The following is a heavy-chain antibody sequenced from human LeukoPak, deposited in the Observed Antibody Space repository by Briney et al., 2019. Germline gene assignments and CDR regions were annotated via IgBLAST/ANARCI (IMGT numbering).Heavy chain of an antibody. D-gene: IGHD3-22*01. J-gene: IGHJ5*02. Sequence: SETLSLTCSVSDGSTTGYYWSWIRQPPGKGLEWIAYVYYTGRTLYNPSLESRVTISVDTSKTQFSLTVTSVTAADTAVYYCAREPLYDSSGYKSLGWFDPWGQGTLVTVSS. CDR2: VYYTGRT. V-gene: IGHV4-59*12. CDR1: DGSTTGYY. CDR3: AREPLYDSSGYKSLGWFDP.